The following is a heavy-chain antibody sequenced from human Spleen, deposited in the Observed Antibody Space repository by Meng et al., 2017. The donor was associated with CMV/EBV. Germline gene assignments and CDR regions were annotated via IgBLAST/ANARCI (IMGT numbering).Heavy chain of an antibody. V-gene: IGHV3-30*14. CDR2: ISYDGSNK. CDR3: ARAGEYYEGTGYGPVDF. CDR1: GFTFSSYA. J-gene: IGHJ4*02. Sequence: GESLKISCAASGFTFSSYAMHWVRQAPGKGLEWVAVISYDGSNKYYADSVRGRFTISRDKSKNTLYLQMNSLRAEDTAVYYCARAGEYYEGTGYGPVDFWGQGTLVTVSS. D-gene: IGHD3-22*01.